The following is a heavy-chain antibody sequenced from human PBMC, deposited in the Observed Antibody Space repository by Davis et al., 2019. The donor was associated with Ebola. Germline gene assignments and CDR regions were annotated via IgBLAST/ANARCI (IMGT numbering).Heavy chain of an antibody. CDR3: ARDRPGWFDP. J-gene: IGHJ5*02. V-gene: IGHV4-61*08. Sequence: PSETLSLTCSVSGGSVSGDDYYWSWIRQPTGKGRERCGVIHDNGNTNYNPSLKSRVTTSVDTSKNQFSLKVRSVTAADTAVYYCARDRPGWFDPWGQGTLVTVFS. CDR2: IHDNGNT. D-gene: IGHD2-2*01. CDR1: GGSVSGDDYY.